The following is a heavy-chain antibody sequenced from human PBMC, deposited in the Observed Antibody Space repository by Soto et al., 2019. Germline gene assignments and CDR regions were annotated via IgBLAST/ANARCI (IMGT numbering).Heavy chain of an antibody. V-gene: IGHV1-3*01. CDR3: ARDRAVAGSVVFNWFDP. D-gene: IGHD6-19*01. J-gene: IGHJ5*02. CDR1: GYTFTNYA. CDR2: IYAGNGDT. Sequence: QVQLVQSGAEVKKPGASVKVSCKASGYTFTNYAIHWVRQAPGQALAWMGWIYAGNGDTKYSQKFQGRVTITRDTSATTAYMELSSLRSEDTAVYYWARDRAVAGSVVFNWFDPCGQGTPVTVSS.